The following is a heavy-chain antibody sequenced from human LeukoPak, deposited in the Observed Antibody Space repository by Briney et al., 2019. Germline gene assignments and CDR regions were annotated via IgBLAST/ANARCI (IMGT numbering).Heavy chain of an antibody. CDR2: VYDTGDT. Sequence: SETLSLTCTVSGTSITRTYWSWIRQPPGGGLEPVGYVYDTGDTNYNPSLKSRVTMSLDTSKNQFSLTLTSVTAADTAIYYCARRGTSGNYQMLHFDSWGQGILVTVSS. J-gene: IGHJ4*02. CDR3: ARRGTSGNYQMLHFDS. V-gene: IGHV4-59*08. CDR1: GTSITRTY. D-gene: IGHD1-7*01.